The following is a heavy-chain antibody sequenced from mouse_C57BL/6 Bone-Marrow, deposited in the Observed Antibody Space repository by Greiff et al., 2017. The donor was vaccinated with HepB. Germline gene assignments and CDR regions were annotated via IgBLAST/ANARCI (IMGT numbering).Heavy chain of an antibody. J-gene: IGHJ2*01. CDR3: ARGDYDDY. D-gene: IGHD2-4*01. V-gene: IGHV1-50*01. CDR1: GYTFTSYW. Sequence: QVQLQQPGAELVKPGASVKLSCKASGYTFTSYWMQWVKQRPGQGLEWIGEIDPSDSYTNYNQKFKGKATLTVDTSSSTAYMQLSSLTSEDPAVYYCARGDYDDYWGQGTTLTVSS. CDR2: IDPSDSYT.